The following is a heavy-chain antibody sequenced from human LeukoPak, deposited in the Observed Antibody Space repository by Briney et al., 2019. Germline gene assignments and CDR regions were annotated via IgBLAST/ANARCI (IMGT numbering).Heavy chain of an antibody. CDR3: ARGFRTTVTTVMVY. CDR1: GFTFSDYY. J-gene: IGHJ4*02. D-gene: IGHD4-11*01. CDR2: ISSSGSTI. Sequence: PGGSLRLSCAASGFTFSDYYMSWIRQAPGKGLEWVSYISSSGSTIYYADSVKGRFTISRDNAKNSLYLQTNSLRAEDTAVYYCARGFRTTVTTVMVYWGQGTLVTVSS. V-gene: IGHV3-11*04.